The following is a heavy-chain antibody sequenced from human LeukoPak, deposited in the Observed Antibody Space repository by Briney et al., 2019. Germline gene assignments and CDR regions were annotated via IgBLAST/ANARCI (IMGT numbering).Heavy chain of an antibody. J-gene: IGHJ4*02. Sequence: SETLSLTCTVSGDSISSYYWSWIRQPPGKRLEWIGYIYYSGSTNYNPSLKSRLTISLDTSKNQISLKLSSVTAADTAVYYCARVLNPWFGEFAFDYWGQGALVIVSS. D-gene: IGHD3-10*01. CDR2: IYYSGST. V-gene: IGHV4-59*01. CDR3: ARVLNPWFGEFAFDY. CDR1: GDSISSYY.